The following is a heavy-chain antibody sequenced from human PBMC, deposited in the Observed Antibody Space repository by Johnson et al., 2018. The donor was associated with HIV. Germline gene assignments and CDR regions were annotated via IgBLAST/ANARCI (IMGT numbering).Heavy chain of an antibody. CDR2: ISSNGGST. V-gene: IGHV3-64*01. CDR1: GFTFSSYA. J-gene: IGHJ3*02. Sequence: VQLVESGGGLVQPGGSLRLSCVASGFTFSSYAMHWVRQAPGKGLEYVSAISSNGGSTYYANSVQGRFTISRDNSKNTLYLQMNSLRAEDTAVYYCARDYWNYGSSAFDIWGQGTMVTVSS. D-gene: IGHD1-7*01. CDR3: ARDYWNYGSSAFDI.